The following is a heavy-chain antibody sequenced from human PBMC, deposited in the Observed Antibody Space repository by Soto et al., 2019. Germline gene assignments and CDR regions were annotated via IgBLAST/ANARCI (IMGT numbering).Heavy chain of an antibody. Sequence: PGGSLRLSCAASGFTFSKAWMNWVRQAPGKGLEWVGRIKSKTDGGATDYAAPVKGRLTILRDDSNNTLYLQMNSLKTEDTAVYYCITDSRGIMAPHLDYWGQGTLVTVSS. J-gene: IGHJ4*02. CDR2: IKSKTDGGAT. CDR3: ITDSRGIMAPHLDY. CDR1: GFTFSKAW. D-gene: IGHD5-12*01. V-gene: IGHV3-15*07.